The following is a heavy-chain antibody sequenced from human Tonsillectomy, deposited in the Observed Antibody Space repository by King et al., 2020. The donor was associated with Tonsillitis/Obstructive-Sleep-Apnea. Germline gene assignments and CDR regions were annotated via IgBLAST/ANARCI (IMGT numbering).Heavy chain of an antibody. CDR2: IYSGGST. CDR3: ARTRSDLTLLVYFDY. V-gene: IGHV3-53*01. D-gene: IGHD2/OR15-2a*01. Sequence: VQLVESGGGLVQPGGSLRLSCAASGFTVSSNYMSWVRQAPGKGLEWVSVIYSGGSTYYADSVKGRFTISRDNSKNTLYLQMNSLRAEDTAVYYCARTRSDLTLLVYFDYWGQGTLVTVSS. J-gene: IGHJ4*02. CDR1: GFTVSSNY.